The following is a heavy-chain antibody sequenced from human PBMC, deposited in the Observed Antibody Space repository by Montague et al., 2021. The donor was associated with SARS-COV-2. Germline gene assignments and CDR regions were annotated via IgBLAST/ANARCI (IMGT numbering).Heavy chain of an antibody. J-gene: IGHJ6*02. V-gene: IGHV3-48*02. D-gene: IGHD5-18*01. CDR1: GFTFSSYS. CDR3: ARDLGLVPAMVYYYYYGMDV. Sequence: SLRLSCAASGFTFSSYSMNWVRQAPGKGLEWVSYISSSSSTIYYXXSVKGRFTISRDNAKNSLYLQMNSLRDEDTAVYYCARDLGLVPAMVYYYYYGMDVWGQGTTVTVSS. CDR2: ISSSSSTI.